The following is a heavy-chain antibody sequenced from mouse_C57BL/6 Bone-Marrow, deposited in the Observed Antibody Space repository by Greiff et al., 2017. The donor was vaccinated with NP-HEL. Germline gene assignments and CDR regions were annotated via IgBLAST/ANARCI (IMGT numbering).Heavy chain of an antibody. J-gene: IGHJ2*01. CDR2: ISDGGSYT. CDR1: GFTFSSYA. Sequence: DVMLVESGGGLVKPGGSLKLSCAASGFTFSSYAMSWVRQTPEKRLEWVATISDGGSYTYYPDNVKGRFTISRDNAKNNLYLQMSHLKSEDTAMYYCARYGNSFTDYWGQGTTLTVSS. V-gene: IGHV5-4*03. D-gene: IGHD2-10*02. CDR3: ARYGNSFTDY.